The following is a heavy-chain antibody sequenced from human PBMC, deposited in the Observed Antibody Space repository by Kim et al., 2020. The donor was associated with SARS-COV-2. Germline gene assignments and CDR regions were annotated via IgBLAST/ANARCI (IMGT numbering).Heavy chain of an antibody. V-gene: IGHV4-4*02. J-gene: IGHJ6*02. CDR3: ARVQRITIFGVVIEGYGMDV. Sequence: SETLSLTCAVSGGSISSSNWWSWVRQPPGKGLEWIGEIYHSGSTNYIPSLKSRVTISVDKSKNQFSLKLSSVTAADTAVYYCARVQRITIFGVVIEGYGMDVWGQGTTVTVSS. D-gene: IGHD3-3*01. CDR1: GGSISSSNW. CDR2: IYHSGST.